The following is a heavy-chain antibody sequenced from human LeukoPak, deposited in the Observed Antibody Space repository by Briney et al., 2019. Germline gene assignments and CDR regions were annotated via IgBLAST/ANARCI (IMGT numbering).Heavy chain of an antibody. V-gene: IGHV4-59*08. Sequence: SETLSLTCTVSGGSTSSHFWTWIRQPPGKGLEWLGYVYNSGSTNYNPSLQSRVTITLGASKNQFYLQLTSVTAADTAVYFCARDDYGVFDAFDVWGEGTVVTVSS. CDR3: ARDDYGVFDAFDV. J-gene: IGHJ3*01. CDR2: VYNSGST. CDR1: GGSTSSHF. D-gene: IGHD3-16*01.